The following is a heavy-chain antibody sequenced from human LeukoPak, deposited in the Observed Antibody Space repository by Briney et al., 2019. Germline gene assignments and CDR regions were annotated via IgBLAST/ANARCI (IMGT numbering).Heavy chain of an antibody. Sequence: PGGSLRLSCAASGFTFSTYAMHWVRQAPGKGLEYVSAISSNGGSTYYANSVKDRFTISRDNSKNTLFLQMGSLRAEDMAVYYCAREVGSEYTYGNTGYFDYWGQGTLVTVSS. CDR2: ISSNGGST. V-gene: IGHV3-64*01. CDR1: GFTFSTYA. J-gene: IGHJ4*02. D-gene: IGHD5-18*01. CDR3: AREVGSEYTYGNTGYFDY.